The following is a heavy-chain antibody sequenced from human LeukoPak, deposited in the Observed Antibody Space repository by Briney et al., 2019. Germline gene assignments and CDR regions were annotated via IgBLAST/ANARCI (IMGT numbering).Heavy chain of an antibody. V-gene: IGHV3-23*01. D-gene: IGHD4-17*01. CDR1: GFTFSTYA. CDR2: ITAGSGSA. CDR3: ARDPNGDYIGAFDM. Sequence: GGSLRLSCTASGFTFSTYAMMWVRQIPGKGLEWVSAITAGSGSALYADFVKGRFTISRDDSKHTLFLQMNSLRAEDTAVYYCARDPNGDYIGAFDMWGPGTMVTVSS. J-gene: IGHJ3*02.